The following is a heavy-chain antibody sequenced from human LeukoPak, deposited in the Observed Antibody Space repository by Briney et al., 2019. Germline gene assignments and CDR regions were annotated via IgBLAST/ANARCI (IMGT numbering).Heavy chain of an antibody. Sequence: PGGSLRLSCAAPGFTFDDYGMSWVRQAPGKGLEWVSGINWNGGSTGYADSVKGRFTISRDNAKNSLYLQMNSLRAEDTALYYCARRCYPSHCFDYWGQGTLVTVSS. CDR1: GFTFDDYG. J-gene: IGHJ4*02. D-gene: IGHD2-15*01. V-gene: IGHV3-20*04. CDR2: INWNGGST. CDR3: ARRCYPSHCFDY.